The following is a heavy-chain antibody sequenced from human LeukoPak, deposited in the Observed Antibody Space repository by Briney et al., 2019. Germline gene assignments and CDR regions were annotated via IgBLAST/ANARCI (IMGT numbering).Heavy chain of an antibody. V-gene: IGHV4-61*01. CDR1: GYSISSGFY. CDR2: IYYSGST. D-gene: IGHD3-10*01. Sequence: PSETLSLTCVVSGYSISSGFYWSWIRQPPGKGLEWIGYIYYSGSTNYNPSLKSRVTISVDTSKNQFSLKLSSVTAADTAVYYCATELAITMLPEKVAFDIWGQGTMVTVSS. J-gene: IGHJ3*02. CDR3: ATELAITMLPEKVAFDI.